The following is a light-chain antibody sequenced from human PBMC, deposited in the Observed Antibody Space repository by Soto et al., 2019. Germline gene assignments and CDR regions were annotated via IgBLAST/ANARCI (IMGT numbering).Light chain of an antibody. CDR3: SSYTGSGTDV. CDR2: DVS. V-gene: IGLV2-14*01. CDR1: SSDVGGYNF. J-gene: IGLJ1*01. Sequence: QSALTKPASVYGSPGQSITISCTGTSSDVGGYNFVSWYQQYPGKAPKLMIFDVSNRPSGISDRFSGSKSGDTASLTISGLQAEDEADYYCSSYTGSGTDVFGTGTKVTVL.